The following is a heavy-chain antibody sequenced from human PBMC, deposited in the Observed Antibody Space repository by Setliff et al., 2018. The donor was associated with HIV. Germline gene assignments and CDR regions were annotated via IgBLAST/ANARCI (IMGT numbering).Heavy chain of an antibody. CDR2: VIPIFTKA. CDR1: GGTFSSYA. V-gene: IGHV1-69*13. J-gene: IGHJ5*02. D-gene: IGHD3-3*01. Sequence: SVKVSCKASGGTFSSYAISWVRQAPGQGLEWMGGVIPIFTKANYAQKFQGRVTITAGESTSIAYMELSSLRSEDTAVYYCARGLERTNALFGVLSIWLDTWGQGALVTVSS. CDR3: ARGLERTNALFGVLSIWLDT.